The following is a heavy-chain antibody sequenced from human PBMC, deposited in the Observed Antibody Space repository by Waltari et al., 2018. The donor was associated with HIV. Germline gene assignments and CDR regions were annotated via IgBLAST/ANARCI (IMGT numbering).Heavy chain of an antibody. J-gene: IGHJ4*02. CDR1: GFNFCQFS. CDR2: VERDNKES. Sequence: VRLEESGGGRVEPGGSLRLSCVAAGFNFCQFSMNWVRQSPGRGLEWVASVERDNKESFYAESVKGRFTISRDNNEDSLFLHMDALKVEDTATYFCVRDHPGYVPIDYWGQGTSVTV. CDR3: VRDHPGYVPIDY. D-gene: IGHD5-12*01. V-gene: IGHV3-21*02.